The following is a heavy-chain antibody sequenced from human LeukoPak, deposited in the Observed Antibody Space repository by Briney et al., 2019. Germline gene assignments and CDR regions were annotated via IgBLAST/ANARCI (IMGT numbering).Heavy chain of an antibody. J-gene: IGHJ4*02. CDR1: GYSFTSYW. D-gene: IGHD2-2*01. V-gene: IGHV5-51*01. CDR3: ARRGGYCSSTSCYGTDY. Sequence: GESLKISCKGSGYSFTSYWIGWVRQMPGKGLEWMGIIYPGDSDTRYSPSFQGQVTISADKSISTAYLQWSSLKASDTAMYYCARRGGYCSSTSCYGTDYWGQGTLVTVSS. CDR2: IYPGDSDT.